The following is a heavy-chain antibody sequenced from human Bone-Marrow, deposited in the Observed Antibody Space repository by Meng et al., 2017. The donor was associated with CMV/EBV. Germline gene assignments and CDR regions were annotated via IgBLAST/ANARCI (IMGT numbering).Heavy chain of an antibody. D-gene: IGHD3-16*01. CDR2: ITWNGDTT. CDR3: AKDIGQFSYASFGIEV. J-gene: IGHJ6*02. Sequence: SLKISCAASGFTFDHYAMYWVREAPGKGLEWVSRITWNGDTTAYADSVKGRFTVSRDNAKTSLYLQMNSLRREDTALYYCAKDIGQFSYASFGIEVWGQGTAVTVSS. CDR1: GFTFDHYA. V-gene: IGHV3-9*01.